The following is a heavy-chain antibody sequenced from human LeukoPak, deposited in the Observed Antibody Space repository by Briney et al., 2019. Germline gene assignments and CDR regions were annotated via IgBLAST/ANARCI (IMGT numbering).Heavy chain of an antibody. CDR1: GFTFSSYE. V-gene: IGHV3-48*03. CDR2: ISSSGSTI. Sequence: GGSLRLSCAASGFTFSSYEMNWVRQAPGKGLEWVSYISSSGSTIYYADSVKGRFTISRDNAKNSLYLQMNILRAEDTAVYYCARVPDYGDLWGYYYYYYMDVWGKGTTVTVSS. D-gene: IGHD4-17*01. J-gene: IGHJ6*03. CDR3: ARVPDYGDLWGYYYYYYMDV.